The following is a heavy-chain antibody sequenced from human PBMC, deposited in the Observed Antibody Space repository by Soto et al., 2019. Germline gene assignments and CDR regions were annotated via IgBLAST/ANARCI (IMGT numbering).Heavy chain of an antibody. V-gene: IGHV1-8*01. CDR3: ARGSITVTTFSY. D-gene: IGHD4-17*01. CDR2: MNPNSGNT. J-gene: IGHJ4*02. Sequence: GASVTVSCQTAGYTLTSYDINLVRQATGQGLEWMGWMNPNSGNTGYAQKFQGRVTMTRNTSISTAYMELSSLRSEDTAVYYCARGSITVTTFSYWGQGTLVTVSS. CDR1: GYTLTSYD.